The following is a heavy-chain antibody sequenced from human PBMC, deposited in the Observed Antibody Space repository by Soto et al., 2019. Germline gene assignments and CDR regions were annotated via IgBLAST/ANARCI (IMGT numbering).Heavy chain of an antibody. CDR3: AKDSSGPIGY. CDR2: ISYDGSNK. CDR1: GFTFSSYG. D-gene: IGHD3-22*01. Sequence: QVQLVESGGGVVQPGRSLRLSCAASGFTFSSYGMHWVRQAPGKGLEWVAVISYDGSNKYYADSVKGRFTISRDNSKHTLYLQMNSLRAEDTAVYYCAKDSSGPIGYWGQGTLVTVSS. V-gene: IGHV3-30*18. J-gene: IGHJ4*02.